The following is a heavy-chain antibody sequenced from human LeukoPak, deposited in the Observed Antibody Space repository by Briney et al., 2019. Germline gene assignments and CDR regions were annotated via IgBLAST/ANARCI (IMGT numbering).Heavy chain of an antibody. D-gene: IGHD2-15*01. CDR3: ATDLDELYYFDY. CDR1: GFTFSSYE. J-gene: IGHJ4*02. Sequence: GGSLRLSCAASGFTFSSYEMNWVRQAPGKGLEWVSYISSSGSTIYYADSVKGRFTISRDNSKNTLYLQMNSLRAEDTAVYYCATDLDELYYFDYWGQGTLVTVSS. V-gene: IGHV3-48*03. CDR2: ISSSGSTI.